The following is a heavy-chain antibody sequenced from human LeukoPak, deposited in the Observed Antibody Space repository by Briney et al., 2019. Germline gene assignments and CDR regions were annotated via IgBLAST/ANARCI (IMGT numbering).Heavy chain of an antibody. CDR3: AREAIIAAAGPDGDYFDY. Sequence: QAGGSLRLSCAASGFTFSSYSMNWVRQAPGKGLEWVANIKQDGSEKYYVDSVKGRFTISRDNAKNSLYLQMNSLRAEDTAVYYCAREAIIAAAGPDGDYFDYWGQGTLVTVSS. CDR1: GFTFSSYS. J-gene: IGHJ4*02. D-gene: IGHD6-13*01. CDR2: IKQDGSEK. V-gene: IGHV3-7*01.